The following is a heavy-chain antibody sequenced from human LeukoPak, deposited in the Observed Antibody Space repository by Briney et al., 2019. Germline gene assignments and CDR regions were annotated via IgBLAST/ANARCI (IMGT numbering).Heavy chain of an antibody. Sequence: QPGGSLRLSCAASGLTFSSYEMNWVRQAPGEGLEWLSYISSASNMIYYAESVKGRFTISRDNAKNSLYLQMNSLRAEDTAVYYCATASGSWYRYYFDSWGQGTLVTVSS. CDR2: ISSASNMI. CDR1: GLTFSSYE. V-gene: IGHV3-48*03. D-gene: IGHD6-13*01. J-gene: IGHJ4*02. CDR3: ATASGSWYRYYFDS.